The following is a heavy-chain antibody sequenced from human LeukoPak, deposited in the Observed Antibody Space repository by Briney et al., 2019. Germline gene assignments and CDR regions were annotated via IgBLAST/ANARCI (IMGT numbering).Heavy chain of an antibody. J-gene: IGHJ4*02. CDR1: GGSISSSSYY. Sequence: PSETLSLTCTVSGGSISSSSYYWGWIRQPPGKGLEWIGYIYYSGSTNYNPSLKSRVTISVDTSKNQFSLKLSSVTAADTAVYYCARGYSYGFDYWGQGTLVTVSS. CDR2: IYYSGST. CDR3: ARGYSYGFDY. D-gene: IGHD5-18*01. V-gene: IGHV4-61*05.